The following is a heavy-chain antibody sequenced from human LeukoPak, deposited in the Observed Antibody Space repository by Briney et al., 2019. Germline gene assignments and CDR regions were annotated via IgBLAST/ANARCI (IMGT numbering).Heavy chain of an antibody. J-gene: IGHJ6*02. CDR1: GGSISGYY. CDR2: LYGSASI. D-gene: IGHD5-12*01. CDR3: AREARLASAAGLDV. V-gene: IGHV4-4*07. Sequence: HSETLSITCTVSGGSISGYYWSWIRQPAGKGLEWIGRLYGSASIKYNPSLRSRLSLSGDTSKNQFSLKLSSVTAADTAVYYCAREARLASAAGLDVWGQGTMVTVS.